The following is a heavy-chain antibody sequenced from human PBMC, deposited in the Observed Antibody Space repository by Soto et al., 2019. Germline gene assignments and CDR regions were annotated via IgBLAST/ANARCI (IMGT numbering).Heavy chain of an antibody. V-gene: IGHV4-34*01. Sequence: SETLSLTCAVYGGSLSGFYWSWVRQPPGKGLEWIGEINHSGFTDYNPSLKSRVTISVDTSKNQFSLKLTSVTAADTAAYYCARLGSSSCIYYYGMDVWGQGTTVTVSS. J-gene: IGHJ6*02. CDR1: GGSLSGFY. CDR3: ARLGSSSCIYYYGMDV. D-gene: IGHD6-13*01. CDR2: INHSGFT.